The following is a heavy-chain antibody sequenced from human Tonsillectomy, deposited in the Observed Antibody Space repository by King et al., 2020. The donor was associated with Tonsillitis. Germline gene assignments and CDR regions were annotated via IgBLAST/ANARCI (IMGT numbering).Heavy chain of an antibody. CDR1: GFTFSNAW. CDR3: TPEEYGRFDY. Sequence: VQLVESGGGLVKPGGSLRLSCAASGFTFSNAWMSWVRQAPGKGLEWVGRIKSKSDGGTTDYAAPVKGRFTISRDDSKNTLYLQMSSLKTEDTAVYYCTPEEYGRFDYWGQGTLVTVSS. V-gene: IGHV3-15*01. J-gene: IGHJ4*02. D-gene: IGHD2/OR15-2a*01. CDR2: IKSKSDGGTT.